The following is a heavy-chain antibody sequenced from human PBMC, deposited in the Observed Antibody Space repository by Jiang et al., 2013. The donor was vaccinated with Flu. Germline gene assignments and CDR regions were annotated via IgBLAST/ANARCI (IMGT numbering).Heavy chain of an antibody. CDR2: IYRSGST. CDR1: GGSVTSYY. CDR3: ARTNYVWGSSFDY. J-gene: IGHJ4*02. Sequence: GPGLVKPSETLSLTCSVSGGSVTSYYWSWVRQPPGKGPEWIGYIYRSGSTDYNLSLKSRVTMSIDTSKNQFSLKLTSVTAADTAVYYCARTNYVWGSSFDYWGEGSLVTVSS. V-gene: IGHV4-59*08. D-gene: IGHD3-16*01.